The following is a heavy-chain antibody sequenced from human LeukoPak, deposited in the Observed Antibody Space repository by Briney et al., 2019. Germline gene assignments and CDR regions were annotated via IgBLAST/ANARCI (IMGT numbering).Heavy chain of an antibody. D-gene: IGHD2-2*03. CDR1: GFTFSSSW. Sequence: PGGSLRLSCAASGFTFSSSWMAWVRQAPGKGLEWVGNIKEDGTAKNYVVSVRGRFTISRDNAKNSLYLQMNSLRAEDTAVYYCARVLDYGMDVWGQGTTVTVSS. V-gene: IGHV3-7*01. J-gene: IGHJ6*02. CDR3: ARVLDYGMDV. CDR2: IKEDGTAK.